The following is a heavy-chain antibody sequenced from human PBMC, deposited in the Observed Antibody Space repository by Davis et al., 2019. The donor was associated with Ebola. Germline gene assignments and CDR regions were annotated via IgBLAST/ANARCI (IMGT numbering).Heavy chain of an antibody. CDR3: AREGYSNRPPYYYGMDV. Sequence: GGSLRLSCAASGFTFSSYWMSWVRQAPGKGLEWVANIKQDGSEKYYVDSVKGRFTISRDNAKNSLYLQMNSLRAEDTAVYYCAREGYSNRPPYYYGMDVWGQGTTVTVSS. D-gene: IGHD4-11*01. V-gene: IGHV3-7*01. CDR1: GFTFSSYW. J-gene: IGHJ6*02. CDR2: IKQDGSEK.